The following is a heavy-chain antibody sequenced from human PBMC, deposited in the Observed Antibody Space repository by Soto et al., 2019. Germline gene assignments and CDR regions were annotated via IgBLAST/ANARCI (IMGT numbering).Heavy chain of an antibody. Sequence: QVHLVQSGAEVKQPGASVKVSCKASGYTFSVYHMHWVRQAPGQGLEWMGWVHPNSGGTNYAQGFEGRVTMTRDTSINTAYMELSRLTSDDTAVYYCAKELQRGMDVWGQGNTVTVSS. CDR1: GYTFSVYH. CDR2: VHPNSGGT. J-gene: IGHJ6*02. V-gene: IGHV1-2*02. CDR3: AKELQRGMDV. D-gene: IGHD4-4*01.